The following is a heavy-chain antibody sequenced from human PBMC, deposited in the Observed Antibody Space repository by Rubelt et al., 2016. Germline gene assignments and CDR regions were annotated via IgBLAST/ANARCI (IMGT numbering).Heavy chain of an antibody. CDR1: GFTFSSYG. V-gene: IGHV3-23*04. CDR2: ISGSGGST. CDR3: AKGPSAYYGMAV. J-gene: IGHJ6*02. Sequence: EVQLVESGGGLVKPGGSLRLSCAASGFTFSSYGMHWVRQAPGKGLEWVSAISGSGGSTYYADSVKGRFTISRDNSTTSLYLQMNSWCADDMAGYYCAKGPSAYYGMAVWRQVTTVTASS. D-gene: IGHD1-26*01.